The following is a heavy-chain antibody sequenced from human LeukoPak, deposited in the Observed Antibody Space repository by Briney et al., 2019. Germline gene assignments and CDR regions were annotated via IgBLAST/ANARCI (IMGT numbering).Heavy chain of an antibody. CDR1: GGSISNYY. V-gene: IGHV4-4*09. CDR2: IHTSGTT. J-gene: IGHJ4*02. CDR3: AKRHSSNWPYYFDY. D-gene: IGHD6-13*01. Sequence: SETLSLTCTVSGGSISNYYWSWIRQPQGKGLEWIGYIHTSGTTNSNPSLKSRVTMSEDTSKNQFSLSLSSVTAADTAVYYCAKRHSSNWPYYFDYWGQGTLVTVSS.